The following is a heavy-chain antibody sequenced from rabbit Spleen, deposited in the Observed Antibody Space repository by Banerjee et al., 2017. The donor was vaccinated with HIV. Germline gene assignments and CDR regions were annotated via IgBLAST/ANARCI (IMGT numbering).Heavy chain of an antibody. CDR2: SYAGSGTT. J-gene: IGHJ6*01. CDR1: GFSFNSGYD. V-gene: IGHV1S40*01. Sequence: QSLEESGGGLVKPGASLTLTCKASGFSFNSGYDMCWVRQAPGKGLEWIACSYAGSGTTYYASWAKGRFTISKTSSTTVTLQATSLTAADTATYFCARDSSSSFSSYGMDLWGQGTLVTVS. CDR3: ARDSSSSFSSYGMDL. D-gene: IGHD1-1*01.